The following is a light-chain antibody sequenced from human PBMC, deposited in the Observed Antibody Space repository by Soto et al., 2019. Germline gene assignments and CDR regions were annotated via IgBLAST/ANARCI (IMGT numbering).Light chain of an antibody. Sequence: DIHITQSPSTLSSSVGDRVTITCLSSQSISNWLAWYQQKPGNAPKLLISDASNLVSGVPSRFSGSGSGTEFTLNISSMKHDDFENYSCKPYNTYSPWKSGQGTKLAIK. J-gene: IGKJ1*01. CDR2: DAS. CDR3: KPYNTYSPWK. V-gene: IGKV1-5*01. CDR1: QSISNW.